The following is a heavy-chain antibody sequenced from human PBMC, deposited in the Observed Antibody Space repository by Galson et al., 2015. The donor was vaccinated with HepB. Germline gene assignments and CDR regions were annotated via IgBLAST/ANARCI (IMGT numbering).Heavy chain of an antibody. CDR1: GYSFTSYW. CDR3: ARHRPAAKSYYFYYMDV. J-gene: IGHJ6*03. Sequence: QSGAEVKKPGESLKISCKGSGYSFTSYWIGWVRQMPGKGLEWMGIIYPGDSDTTYSPSFQGQVTISADKSTSTAYVQWSSLKASDTAMYYCARHRPAAKSYYFYYMDVWGKGTTVTVSS. CDR2: IYPGDSDT. V-gene: IGHV5-51*01. D-gene: IGHD2-2*01.